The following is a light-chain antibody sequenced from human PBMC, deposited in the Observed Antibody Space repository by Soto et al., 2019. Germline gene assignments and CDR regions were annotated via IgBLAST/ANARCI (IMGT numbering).Light chain of an antibody. Sequence: QSVLTQPASVSGSPGQSITISCTGTSSDVGGYNSVSWYQQHTGKAPKLMIYDVSNRPSGVSNRFSGSKSANTASLTISGLLAEDEADYYCASYTSSSSLYVFGTGTKFTVL. CDR2: DVS. J-gene: IGLJ1*01. CDR3: ASYTSSSSLYV. CDR1: SSDVGGYNS. V-gene: IGLV2-14*03.